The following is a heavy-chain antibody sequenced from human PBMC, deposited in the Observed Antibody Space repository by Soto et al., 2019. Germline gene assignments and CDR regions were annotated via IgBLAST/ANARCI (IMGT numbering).Heavy chain of an antibody. V-gene: IGHV3-11*01. CDR1: GFTFSDYY. Sequence: QVQLVESGGGLVKRGGSLRLSCAASGFTFSDYYMSWILQAPGKGLEWVSYISSSGSTIYYAHSVKGRFTISRDNAKNSLYRHMNSLGAEDTAVYYCARRGDFGVAAVQPFDPWGQGTLVTVSS. CDR3: ARRGDFGVAAVQPFDP. J-gene: IGHJ5*02. D-gene: IGHD3-3*01. CDR2: ISSSGSTI.